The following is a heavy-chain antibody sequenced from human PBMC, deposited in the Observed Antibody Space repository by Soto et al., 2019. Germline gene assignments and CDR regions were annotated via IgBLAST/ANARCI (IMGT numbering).Heavy chain of an antibody. V-gene: IGHV3-15*07. CDR2: IKSKTDGGTT. J-gene: IGHJ6*02. CDR1: GFTFSNAW. Sequence: GGSLRLSCAASGFTFSNAWMNWVRQAPGKGLEWVGRIKSKTDGGTTDYAAPVKGRFTISRDDSKNTLYLQMNSLKTEDTAVYYCSWISSGTTFSDYYYGMDVWGQGTTVTVSS. D-gene: IGHD1-1*01. CDR3: SWISSGTTFSDYYYGMDV.